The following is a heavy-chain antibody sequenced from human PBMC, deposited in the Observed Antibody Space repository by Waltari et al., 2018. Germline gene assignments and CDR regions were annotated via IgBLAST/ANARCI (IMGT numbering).Heavy chain of an antibody. Sequence: QVQLVQSGAEVKKPGASVKVSCKASGYTFTGHSMHWVRQAPGQGLEWMGWIKPKRGGTNHVQKVQGRVTMTRDTSISTAYMELTRLSSDDTAVYYCARAGCTGDVCLAYWGQGTLVTVSS. D-gene: IGHD2-8*02. CDR1: GYTFTGHS. CDR3: ARAGCTGDVCLAY. CDR2: IKPKRGGT. V-gene: IGHV1-2*02. J-gene: IGHJ4*02.